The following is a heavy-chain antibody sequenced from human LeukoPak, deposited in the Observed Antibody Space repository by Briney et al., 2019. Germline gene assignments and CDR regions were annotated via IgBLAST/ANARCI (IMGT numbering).Heavy chain of an antibody. J-gene: IGHJ4*02. CDR3: ARDHYDHYGDYVFDY. CDR2: VHYSGTA. Sequence: PSETLSLTCTVSDGSITNYDWSWVRQPPGKGLEFIGHVHYSGTANYNPSLRSRVTISIDTSKKHFFLKLKSVTAADTAVYYCARDHYDHYGDYVFDYWGQGTLVTVSS. D-gene: IGHD4-17*01. V-gene: IGHV4-59*01. CDR1: DGSITNYD.